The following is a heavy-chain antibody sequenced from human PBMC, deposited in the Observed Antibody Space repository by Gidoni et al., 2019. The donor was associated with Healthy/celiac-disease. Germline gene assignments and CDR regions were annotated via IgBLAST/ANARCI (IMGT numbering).Heavy chain of an antibody. Sequence: EVQLVESGGGLVQPGGSLRLSCAASGFTFSSYAMHWVRQAPGKGLEYVSAISSNGGSTYYANSVKGRFTISRDNSKNTLYLQMGSLRAEDMAVYYCARDRADTAMGAGFDYWGQGTLVTVSS. D-gene: IGHD5-18*01. J-gene: IGHJ4*02. CDR3: ARDRADTAMGAGFDY. V-gene: IGHV3-64*01. CDR2: ISSNGGST. CDR1: GFTFSSYA.